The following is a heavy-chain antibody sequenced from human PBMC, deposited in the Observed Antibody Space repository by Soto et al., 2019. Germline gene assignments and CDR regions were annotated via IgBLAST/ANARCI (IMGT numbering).Heavy chain of an antibody. J-gene: IGHJ4*02. D-gene: IGHD6-6*01. CDR2: IDSRGRTL. CDR3: ARQAARNYIDS. V-gene: IGHV3-11*01. CDR1: GFTFSYYS. Sequence: PGGSLRLSCVASGFTFSYYSMSWIRQSPGKGLEWLAFIDSRGRTLSYADSVRGRFTISRDNAENSVYLQMDSLRADDTTVYYCARQAARNYIDSWGQGNSVTVSS.